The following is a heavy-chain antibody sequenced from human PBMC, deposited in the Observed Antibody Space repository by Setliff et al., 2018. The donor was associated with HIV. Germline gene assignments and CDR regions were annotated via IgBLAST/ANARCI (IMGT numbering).Heavy chain of an antibody. J-gene: IGHJ4*02. V-gene: IGHV1-2*02. Sequence: ASVKVSCKASGYTFTDFFIHWVRQAPGQGREWMGWISPHNGDKNILQIFRGRVTMTTDTSFSTAYMELSGLRSDDPAMYYCARQLSNSLESWGQGTLVTVSS. CDR3: ARQLSNSLES. CDR2: ISPHNGDK. CDR1: GYTFTDFF. D-gene: IGHD7-27*01.